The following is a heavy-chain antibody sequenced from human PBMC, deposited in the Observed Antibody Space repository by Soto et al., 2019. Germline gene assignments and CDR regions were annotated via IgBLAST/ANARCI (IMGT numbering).Heavy chain of an antibody. CDR3: ARDQSCSGGGCYYNYYYYMDV. CDR1: GFTFSDYC. V-gene: IGHV3-11*01. CDR2: ISSSGSTI. D-gene: IGHD2-15*01. J-gene: IGHJ6*03. Sequence: QVQLVESGGGLVKPGGSLRLSCAASGFTFSDYCMSWIRQAPGEGLEWVSYISSSGSTIYYADSVKGRFTISRDNAKNSPYLQMNSLRAEDTAVYYCARDQSCSGGGCYYNYYYYMDVWGKGTTVTVS.